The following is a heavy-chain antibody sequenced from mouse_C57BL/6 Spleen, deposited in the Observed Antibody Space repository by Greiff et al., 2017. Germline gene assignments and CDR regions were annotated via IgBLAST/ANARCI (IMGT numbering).Heavy chain of an antibody. Sequence: VQLVESGPELVKPGASVKISCKASGYAFSSSWMNWVKQRPGKGLEWIGRIYPGAGDTNYNGKFKGKATLTADKSSSTAYMQLSSLTSEDSAVYFCARQDSGWFAYWGQGTLVTVSA. CDR2: IYPGAGDT. D-gene: IGHD6-1*01. V-gene: IGHV1-82*01. J-gene: IGHJ3*01. CDR3: ARQDSGWFAY. CDR1: GYAFSSSW.